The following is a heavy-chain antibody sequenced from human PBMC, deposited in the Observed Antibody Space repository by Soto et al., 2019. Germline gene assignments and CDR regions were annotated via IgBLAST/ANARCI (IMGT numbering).Heavy chain of an antibody. CDR1: GFTFSSYW. J-gene: IGHJ4*01. Sequence: GGSLRLSCAASGFTFSSYWMHWVRQSPGKGLVWVSRINSDGNSTTYADSVKGRFTISRDNAKNTLHLQMNSLTGEDTAVYYSVKERDPYCGSTSCQRPLDYWGHGTLVTVSS. CDR3: VKERDPYCGSTSCQRPLDY. CDR2: INSDGNST. D-gene: IGHD2-2*01. V-gene: IGHV3-74*01.